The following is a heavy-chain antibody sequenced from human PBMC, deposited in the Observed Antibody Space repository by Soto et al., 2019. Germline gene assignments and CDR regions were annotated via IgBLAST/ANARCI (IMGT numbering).Heavy chain of an antibody. D-gene: IGHD3-10*01. CDR3: AKGSFGFDY. J-gene: IGHJ4*02. CDR1: GVTFTSYA. Sequence: EVQLLESGGGLVQPGGSLRLSCAASGVTFTSYAMTWVRQVPGEGLQWVSSISKSGDSTYYADSVKGRFTTSRDNSKNTLYLQMNSLRAEDTAIDDCAKGSFGFDYWGKGTLVTVSS. V-gene: IGHV3-23*01. CDR2: ISKSGDST.